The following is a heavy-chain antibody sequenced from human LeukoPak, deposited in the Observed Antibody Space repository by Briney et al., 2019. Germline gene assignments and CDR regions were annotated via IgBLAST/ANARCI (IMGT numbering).Heavy chain of an antibody. Sequence: SETLSLTCAVYGGSFSGYYWSWIRQPPGKGLEWNGEINHSGSTNYNPSLKSRVTISVDTSKNQFSLKLSSVTAADTAVYYCARLRGDSPGTTAHFDYWGQGTLVTVSS. CDR3: ARLRGDSPGTTAHFDY. V-gene: IGHV4-34*01. D-gene: IGHD4-11*01. J-gene: IGHJ4*02. CDR2: INHSGST. CDR1: GGSFSGYY.